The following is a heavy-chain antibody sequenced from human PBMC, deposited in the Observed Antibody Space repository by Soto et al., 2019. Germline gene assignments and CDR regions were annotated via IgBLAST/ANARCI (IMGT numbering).Heavy chain of an antibody. D-gene: IGHD3-9*01. V-gene: IGHV3-15*07. Sequence: GGSLRLSCAASGFTFSNACMNWVRQAPGKGLEWVGRIKSKTDGGTTDYAAPVNGRFTISRDDSKNTLYLQMNSLKTEDTAVYYCTTVGLAEMATIWTGHGMDVWGQGTTVTVSS. CDR1: GFTFSNAC. CDR3: TTVGLAEMATIWTGHGMDV. CDR2: IKSKTDGGTT. J-gene: IGHJ6*02.